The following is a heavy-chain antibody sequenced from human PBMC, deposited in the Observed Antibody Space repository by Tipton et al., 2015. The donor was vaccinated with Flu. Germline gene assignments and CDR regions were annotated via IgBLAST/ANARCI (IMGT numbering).Heavy chain of an antibody. CDR2: IRYDGSNK. V-gene: IGHV3-30*02. CDR1: GFTFSSYG. D-gene: IGHD2-2*01. CDR3: AKEEGYCSSTSCQITYYYYGMDV. Sequence: GSLRLSCAASGFTFSSYGMHWVRQAPGKGPEWVAFIRYDGSNKYYADSVKGRFTISRDNSKNTLYLQMNSLRAEDTAVYYCAKEEGYCSSTSCQITYYYYGMDVWGQGTTVTVSS. J-gene: IGHJ6*02.